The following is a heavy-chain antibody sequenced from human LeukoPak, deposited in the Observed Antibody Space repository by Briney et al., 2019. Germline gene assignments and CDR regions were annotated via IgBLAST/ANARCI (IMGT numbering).Heavy chain of an antibody. CDR1: GFTFSNYE. CDR2: ISSNGRTT. Sequence: GGSLRLSCAASGFTFSNYEMNWVRQAPGKGPEWISYISSNGRTTYYADSVRGRFTISRDNTKESVYLQMNSLGVEDTAVYYCAIMTFPLEDWGQGTLVTVSS. CDR3: AIMTFPLED. V-gene: IGHV3-48*03. D-gene: IGHD2-8*01. J-gene: IGHJ4*02.